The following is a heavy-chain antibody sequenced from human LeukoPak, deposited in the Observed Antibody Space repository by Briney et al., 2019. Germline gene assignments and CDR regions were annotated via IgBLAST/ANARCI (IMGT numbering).Heavy chain of an antibody. CDR2: ISSSSYI. CDR1: GFTFISYT. D-gene: IGHD4-17*01. Sequence: GGSLRLSCAASGFTFISYTMNWVRQAPGKGLEWVSSISSSSYIYYADSVKGRFTISRDNAKNSLYLQMNSLRAEDTAVYFCARIDFGTGVSDYWGQGTLVTVSP. J-gene: IGHJ4*02. CDR3: ARIDFGTGVSDY. V-gene: IGHV3-21*01.